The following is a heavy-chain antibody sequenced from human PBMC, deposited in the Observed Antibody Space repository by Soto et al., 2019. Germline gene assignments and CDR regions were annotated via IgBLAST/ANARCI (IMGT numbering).Heavy chain of an antibody. D-gene: IGHD2-2*02. CDR3: ARDLEEDIVVVPAAIQASYYYGMDV. Sequence: ASVNVSCNPSGYTFTSCHMSWVHQAPGPEPGCLGWISAYNGNTNYEQKRQGRVTMTTDTSTSTAYMELRSRRSDETAVYYCARDLEEDIVVVPAAIQASYYYGMDVWGQGTTVTVSS. CDR2: ISAYNGNT. J-gene: IGHJ6*02. CDR1: GYTFTSCH. V-gene: IGHV1-18*01.